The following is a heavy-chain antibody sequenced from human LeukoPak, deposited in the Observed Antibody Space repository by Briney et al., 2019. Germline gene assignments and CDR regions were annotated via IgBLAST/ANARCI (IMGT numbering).Heavy chain of an antibody. CDR1: GFTFSSYE. V-gene: IGHV3-48*03. CDR3: AKTYGSGSYDVY. CDR2: ISSSGSTI. D-gene: IGHD3-10*01. Sequence: GGSLRLSCAASGFTFSSYEMNWVRQAPGKGLEWVSYISSSGSTIYYADSVKGRFTISRDNSKNTLYLQMNSLRAEDTAVYYCAKTYGSGSYDVYWGQGTLVTVSS. J-gene: IGHJ4*02.